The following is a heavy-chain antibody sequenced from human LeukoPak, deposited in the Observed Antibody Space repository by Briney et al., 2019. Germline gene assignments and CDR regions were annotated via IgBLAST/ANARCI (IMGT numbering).Heavy chain of an antibody. D-gene: IGHD5-18*01. CDR2: IWYDGSNK. Sequence: PGGSLRLSCAASGFTFSSYGMHWVRQAPGKGLEWVAVIWYDGSNKYYADSVKGRFTISRDNSKNTLYLQMNSLRAEDTAVYYCAKDRLIQLWSWSYYYDGMDVWGQGTTVTVSS. CDR1: GFTFSSYG. CDR3: AKDRLIQLWSWSYYYDGMDV. J-gene: IGHJ6*02. V-gene: IGHV3-30*02.